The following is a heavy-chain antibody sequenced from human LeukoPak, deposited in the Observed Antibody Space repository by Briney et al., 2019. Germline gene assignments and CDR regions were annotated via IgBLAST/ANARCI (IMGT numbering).Heavy chain of an antibody. CDR2: LRSKAYGWTT. J-gene: IGHJ4*02. D-gene: IGHD6-19*01. CDR3: TRRRVAYSSGWYLDD. Sequence: GGYLTLSCTASGFTFGDYAMSWVRQAPGKGLEWVSFLRSKAYGWTTGYAASVKGRFTISRDGSKSIAYLQMNSLKTEDTAVYYCTRRRVAYSSGWYLDDWGQGALLTVSS. V-gene: IGHV3-49*04. CDR1: GFTFGDYA.